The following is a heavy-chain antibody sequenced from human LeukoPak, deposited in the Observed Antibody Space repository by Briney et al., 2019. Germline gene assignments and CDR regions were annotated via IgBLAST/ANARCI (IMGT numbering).Heavy chain of an antibody. CDR2: ISGYNGNT. V-gene: IGHV1-18*01. D-gene: IGHD2-2*03. J-gene: IGHJ6*03. CDR3: ARSGYCSSTSCHTDLYYYYMDV. Sequence: ASVKVSCKASGYTFTNFGISWVRQAPGQGLEWMGWISGYNGNTNYAQKFQGRVTITADESTSTAYMELSSLRSEDTAVYYCARSGYCSSTSCHTDLYYYYMDVWGKGTTVTISS. CDR1: GYTFTNFG.